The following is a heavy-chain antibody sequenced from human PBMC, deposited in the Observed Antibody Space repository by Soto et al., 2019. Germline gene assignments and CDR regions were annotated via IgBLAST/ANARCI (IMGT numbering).Heavy chain of an antibody. V-gene: IGHV1-2*02. CDR3: ATGTNGTPGWYHP. Sequence: QEQLVQSGTEVKKPGASVTVSCKSSGYTFTDFYLHWLRQAPGQGLEWVGWINPKTGDTKSSQKFLGSVTMSRDTSVSTGYIDLTSLTSDDTAMYYCATGTNGTPGWYHPWGQGTRVTVSS. J-gene: IGHJ5*02. D-gene: IGHD1-1*01. CDR2: INPKTGDT. CDR1: GYTFTDFY.